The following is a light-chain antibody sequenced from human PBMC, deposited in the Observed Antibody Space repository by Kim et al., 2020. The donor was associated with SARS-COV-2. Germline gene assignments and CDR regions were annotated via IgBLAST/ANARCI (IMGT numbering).Light chain of an antibody. Sequence: DIQMTQSPSSLSASVGDRLTITCQATQDINNYLNWYQQKPGKAPKLLIYDASILETGVPSRFSGSGSGTDFTFTITSLQPDDIATYYCQQFDDLPITFGGGTKVEIK. CDR2: DAS. CDR1: QDINNY. J-gene: IGKJ4*01. CDR3: QQFDDLPIT. V-gene: IGKV1-33*01.